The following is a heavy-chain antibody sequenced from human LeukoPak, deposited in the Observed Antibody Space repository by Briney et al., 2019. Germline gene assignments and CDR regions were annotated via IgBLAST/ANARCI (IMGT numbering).Heavy chain of an antibody. CDR1: GGSISSGGYY. V-gene: IGHV4-31*03. J-gene: IGHJ4*02. Sequence: PSETLSLTCTVSGGSISSGGYYWSWIRQHPGKGLEWIGYIYYSGSTYCNPSLKSRVTISVDTSKNQFSLKLSSVTAADTAVYYCAREGAAAADNWGQGTLVTVSS. D-gene: IGHD6-13*01. CDR3: AREGAAAADN. CDR2: IYYSGST.